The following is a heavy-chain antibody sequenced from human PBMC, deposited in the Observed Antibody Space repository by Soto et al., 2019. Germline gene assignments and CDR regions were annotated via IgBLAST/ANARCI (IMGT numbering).Heavy chain of an antibody. CDR2: ISYDGSNK. D-gene: IGHD3-16*01. J-gene: IGHJ6*02. CDR3: AKLSFQTLAAGMDV. CDR1: GFTFSSYG. Sequence: GGSLRLSCAASGFTFSSYGMHWVRQAPGKGLEWVAVISYDGSNKYYADSVKGRSTISRDNSKNTLYLQMNSLRAEDTAVYYCAKLSFQTLAAGMDVWGQGTTVTVSS. V-gene: IGHV3-30*18.